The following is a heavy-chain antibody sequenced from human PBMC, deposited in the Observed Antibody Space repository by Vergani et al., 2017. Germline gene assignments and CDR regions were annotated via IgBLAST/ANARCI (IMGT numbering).Heavy chain of an antibody. CDR1: GYTFTSYG. V-gene: IGHV1-18*01. D-gene: IGHD2-15*01. CDR3: AGDRSDIVVVVAARGGPGDY. Sequence: QVQLVQSGAEVKKPGASVKVSCKASGYTFTSYGISWVRQAPGQGLEWMGWISAYNGNTNYAQKLQGRVTMTTDTSTSTAYMELRSLRSDDTAVYYCAGDRSDIVVVVAARGGPGDYWGQGTLVTVSS. CDR2: ISAYNGNT. J-gene: IGHJ4*02.